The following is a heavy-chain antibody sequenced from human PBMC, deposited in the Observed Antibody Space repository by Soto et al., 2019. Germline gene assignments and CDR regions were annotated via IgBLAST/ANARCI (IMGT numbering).Heavy chain of an antibody. D-gene: IGHD2-15*01. V-gene: IGHV3-23*01. CDR3: AKLVCKSNCYDY. Sequence: GGSLRLSXKVSGLTFSSYAMSWVRQAPGKGLEWVSSVNGGGGTTNYADSVKGRFTISRDNSKNTLYLQLNSLRAEDTAVYFCAKLVCKSNCYDYWGQGSLVTVSS. CDR1: GLTFSSYA. J-gene: IGHJ4*02. CDR2: VNGGGGTT.